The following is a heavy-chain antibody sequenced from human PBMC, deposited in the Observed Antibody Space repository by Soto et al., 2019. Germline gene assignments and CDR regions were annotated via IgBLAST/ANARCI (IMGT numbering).Heavy chain of an antibody. CDR3: ARAGIVHVWFGESSNGHWFDP. D-gene: IGHD3-10*01. Sequence: PSETLSLTCAVYGGSFSGYYWSWIRQPPGKGLEWIGEINHSGSTNYNPSLKSRVTISVDTSKNQFSLKLSSVTAADTAVYYCARAGIVHVWFGESSNGHWFDPWGQGTLVTVSS. V-gene: IGHV4-34*01. CDR1: GGSFSGYY. J-gene: IGHJ5*02. CDR2: INHSGST.